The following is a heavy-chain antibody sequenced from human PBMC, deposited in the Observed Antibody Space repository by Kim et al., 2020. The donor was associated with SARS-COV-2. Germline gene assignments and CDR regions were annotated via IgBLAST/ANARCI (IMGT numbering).Heavy chain of an antibody. V-gene: IGHV3-23*01. D-gene: IGHD2-21*01. Sequence: GGSLRLSCTTSGFTFTGHAMSWVRQAPEKGLEWVSSIDGSDGTTYYVDSVRGRFTISRDDSKNTLYLQMSALRGDDTAVYYCMKGGWGWIWDHWGQGTLV. J-gene: IGHJ4*02. CDR3: MKGGWGWIWDH. CDR1: GFTFTGHA. CDR2: IDGSDGTT.